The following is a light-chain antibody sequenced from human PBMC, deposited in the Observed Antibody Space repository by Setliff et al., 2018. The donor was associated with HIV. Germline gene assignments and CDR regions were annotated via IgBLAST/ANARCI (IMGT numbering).Light chain of an antibody. CDR1: SSDVGGYNY. V-gene: IGLV2-14*01. J-gene: IGLJ2*01. CDR2: EVS. CDR3: SSYTSSSTPCV. Sequence: QPASVSGSPGQSIAISCTGTSSDVGGYNYVSWYQQHPGKAPKLMIYEVSNRPSGVSNRFSGSKSGNTASLTISGLQAEDEADYYCSSYTSSSTPCVFGGGTKVTVL.